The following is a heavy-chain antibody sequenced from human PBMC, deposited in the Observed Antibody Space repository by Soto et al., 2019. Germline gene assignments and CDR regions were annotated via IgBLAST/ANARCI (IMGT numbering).Heavy chain of an antibody. CDR2: IIPIFGTA. V-gene: IGHV1-69*06. J-gene: IGHJ6*02. CDR1: GGTFSSYA. CDR3: ARAVAFSYYGMDV. D-gene: IGHD2-15*01. Sequence: SVKVSCKASGGTFSSYAISWVRQAPGQGLEWMGGIIPIFGTASYAQKFQGRVTITADKSTSTAYMELSSLRSEDTAVYYCARAVAFSYYGMDVWGQGTTVTVSS.